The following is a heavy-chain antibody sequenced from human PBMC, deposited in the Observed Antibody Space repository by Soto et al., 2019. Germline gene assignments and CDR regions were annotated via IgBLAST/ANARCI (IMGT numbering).Heavy chain of an antibody. CDR2: IDETGSA. V-gene: IGHV4-34*01. Sequence: QVQLQQWGAGLLKPSETLSLTCVVSGGSFSSYNWAWIRQTPVKGLEWIGEIDETGSARYNPSLQGRVTLSLDTPKNQLSLGLTSVTAADTAIYYCARDRRASNFLPRWFDPWGQVTLVTVSS. CDR1: GGSFSSYN. D-gene: IGHD3-16*02. J-gene: IGHJ5*02. CDR3: ARDRRASNFLPRWFDP.